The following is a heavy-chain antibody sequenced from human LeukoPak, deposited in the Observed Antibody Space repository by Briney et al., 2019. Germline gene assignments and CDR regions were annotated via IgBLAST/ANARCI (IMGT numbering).Heavy chain of an antibody. CDR2: ISSTGGTA. V-gene: IGHV3-48*01. CDR1: GFTFSSHN. D-gene: IGHD3-16*01. Sequence: GGSLRLSCAASGFTFSSHNMNWVRQAPGKGLEWVSFISSTGGTAYYADSVKGRFTISRDNSKNTVYLEMNSLRAEDTAVYYCARGYDYFDYWGQGTLVTVSS. J-gene: IGHJ4*02. CDR3: ARGYDYFDY.